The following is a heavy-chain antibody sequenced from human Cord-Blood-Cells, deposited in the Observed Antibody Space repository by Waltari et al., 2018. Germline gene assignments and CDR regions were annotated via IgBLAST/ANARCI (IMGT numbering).Heavy chain of an antibody. CDR2: IRSSRTI. CDR3: ARDHGTTVVTSYFDY. D-gene: IGHD4-17*01. Sequence: VQLVESGGGLVQPGGSLRLSCAASGFTFSSYSMNWVRQAPGKGREWVSYIRSSRTIYYADSVKGRFTISRDNAKNSLYLRMNSLRDEDTAVYYCARDHGTTVVTSYFDYWGQGTLVTVSS. CDR1: GFTFSSYS. J-gene: IGHJ4*02. V-gene: IGHV3-48*02.